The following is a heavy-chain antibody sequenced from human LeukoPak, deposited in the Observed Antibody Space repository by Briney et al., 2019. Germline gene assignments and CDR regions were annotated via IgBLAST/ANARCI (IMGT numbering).Heavy chain of an antibody. Sequence: GGSLRLSCAASGFTFSSYAMSWVRQAPGKGLEWVSAISGSGGSTYYADSVKGRFTISRDNSKNTLYLQMNSLRAEDTAAYYCAKTSSYDFWSGYYGIDYWGQGTLVTVSS. CDR2: ISGSGGST. V-gene: IGHV3-23*01. CDR1: GFTFSSYA. D-gene: IGHD3-3*01. J-gene: IGHJ4*02. CDR3: AKTSSYDFWSGYYGIDY.